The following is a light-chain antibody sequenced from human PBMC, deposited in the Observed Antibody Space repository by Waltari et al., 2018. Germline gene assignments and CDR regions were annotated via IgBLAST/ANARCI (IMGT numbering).Light chain of an antibody. Sequence: DIVMTQSPLSLPVTPGEPASISCRSSQSLLHSNGNNYLGWYLQKPGQSPQLLIYLGSNRAAGVPDRFSGSGSGTEFTLYISRVEAEDVGVYYCMQALQTPLTFGGGTKAEIK. J-gene: IGKJ4*01. CDR3: MQALQTPLT. CDR2: LGS. CDR1: QSLLHSNGNNY. V-gene: IGKV2-28*01.